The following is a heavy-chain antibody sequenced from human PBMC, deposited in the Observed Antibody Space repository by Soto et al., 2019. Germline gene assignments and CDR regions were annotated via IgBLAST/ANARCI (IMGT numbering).Heavy chain of an antibody. CDR1: GYTFTSYA. D-gene: IGHD3-9*01. Sequence: QVQLVQSGAEVKKPGASVKVSCKASGYTFTSYAMHWVRQAPGQRLEWMGWINAGNGNTKYSQKFQGRVNITRDTSASTAYMELSSLRSEDTAVYYCASERRGVLRYFDWSRGMDVWGQGTTVTVSS. V-gene: IGHV1-3*01. CDR3: ASERRGVLRYFDWSRGMDV. CDR2: INAGNGNT. J-gene: IGHJ6*02.